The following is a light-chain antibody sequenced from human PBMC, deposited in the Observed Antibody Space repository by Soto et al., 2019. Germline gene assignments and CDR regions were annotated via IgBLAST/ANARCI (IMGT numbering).Light chain of an antibody. J-gene: IGKJ3*01. V-gene: IGKV1-12*02. CDR1: QGISRW. CDR2: AAT. CDR3: QQANSFPSFT. Sequence: DIQMTQSPSSVSASVGDRVTITCRASQGISRWLAWYQQKPGKAPKLLIYAATSLQSGVPSRFSGSGSGTDFTLPISSLQPEDFATYYCQQANSFPSFTFGPGTKVDIK.